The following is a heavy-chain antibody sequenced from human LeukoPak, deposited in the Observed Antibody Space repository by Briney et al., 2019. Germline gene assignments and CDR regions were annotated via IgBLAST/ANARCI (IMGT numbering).Heavy chain of an antibody. V-gene: IGHV3-30*18. J-gene: IGHJ3*02. CDR2: ISYDGTNR. Sequence: GGSLRLSCAASGFTFNNYAMHWVRQAPGKGLEWVTLISYDGTNRYYADSVKGRFTISRDNSKNTLYLQMNSLRTEDTAVYYCAKLFGAFDIWGQGTMVSVSS. CDR3: AKLFGAFDI. D-gene: IGHD3-3*01. CDR1: GFTFNNYA.